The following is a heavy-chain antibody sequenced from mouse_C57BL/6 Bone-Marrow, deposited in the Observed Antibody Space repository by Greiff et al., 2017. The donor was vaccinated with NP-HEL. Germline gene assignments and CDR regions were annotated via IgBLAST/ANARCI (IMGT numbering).Heavy chain of an antibody. CDR1: GFSLTSYG. CDR3: ARECHYDYPDD. D-gene: IGHD2-4*01. CDR2: IWSGGST. Sequence: VQLVESGPGLVQPSPSLSITCTVSGFSLTSYGVHWVRQSPGKGLEWLGVIWSGGSTDYNAAFISRLSISKDNSKSQVFFKMSSLQAEDTAIYYCARECHYDYPDDWGQGTTLTVSA. V-gene: IGHV2-2*01. J-gene: IGHJ2*01.